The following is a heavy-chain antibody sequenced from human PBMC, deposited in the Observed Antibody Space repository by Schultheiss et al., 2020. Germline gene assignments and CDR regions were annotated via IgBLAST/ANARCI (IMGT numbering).Heavy chain of an antibody. CDR2: INHSGST. J-gene: IGHJ4*02. D-gene: IGHD5-18*01. V-gene: IGHV4-34*01. Sequence: SETLSLTCAVYGGSFSGYYWSWIRQPPGKGLEWIGEINHSGSTNYNPSLKSRVTISVDTSKNQFSLKLSSVTAADTAVYYCARGEVTALENWGQGTLVTVSS. CDR3: ARGEVTALEN. CDR1: GGSFSGYY.